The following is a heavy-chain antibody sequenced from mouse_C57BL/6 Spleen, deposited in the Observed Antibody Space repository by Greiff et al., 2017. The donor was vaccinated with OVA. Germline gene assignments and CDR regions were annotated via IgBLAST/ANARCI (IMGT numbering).Heavy chain of an antibody. D-gene: IGHD2-3*01. CDR1: GYAFSSSW. CDR2: IYPGDGDT. CDR3: ARSDDGYYGYFDV. V-gene: IGHV1-82*01. Sequence: QVQLKESGPELVKPGASVKISCKASGYAFSSSWMNWVKQRPGKGLEWIGRIYPGDGDTNYNGKFKGKATLTADKSSSTAYMQLSSLTSEDSAVYFCARSDDGYYGYFDVWGTGTTVTVSS. J-gene: IGHJ1*03.